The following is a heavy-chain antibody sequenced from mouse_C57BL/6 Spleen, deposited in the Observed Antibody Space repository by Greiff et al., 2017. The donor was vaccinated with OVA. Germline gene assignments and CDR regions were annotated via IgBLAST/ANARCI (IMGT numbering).Heavy chain of an antibody. V-gene: IGHV1-76*01. J-gene: IGHJ2*01. Sequence: QVHVKQSGAELVRPGASVKLSCKASGYTFTDYYINWVKQRPGQGLEWIARIYPGSGNTYYNEKFKGKATLTAEKSSSTAYMQLSSLTSEDSAVYFCARSRGSSHYFDYWGQGTTLTVSS. CDR1: GYTFTDYY. D-gene: IGHD1-1*01. CDR3: ARSRGSSHYFDY. CDR2: IYPGSGNT.